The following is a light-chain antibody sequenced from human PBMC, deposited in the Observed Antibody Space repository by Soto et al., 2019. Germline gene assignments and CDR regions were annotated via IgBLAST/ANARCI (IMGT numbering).Light chain of an antibody. CDR1: QTISNR. CDR3: QQYSTYSWT. V-gene: IGKV1-5*01. J-gene: IGKJ1*01. Sequence: DIQRTQSPSTLSASVGDRVTITCRASQTISNRLAWYQVKPGKAPKLLMYDASSLESGAPSRFSGSASGTEFTLTISSLQPDDFATYFCQQYSTYSWTFGQGTKVDIK. CDR2: DAS.